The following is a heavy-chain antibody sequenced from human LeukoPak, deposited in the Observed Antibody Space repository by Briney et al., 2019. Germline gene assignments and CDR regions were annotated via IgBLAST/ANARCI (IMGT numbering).Heavy chain of an antibody. Sequence: ASVKVSCKASGYTFTGYYMHWVRQAPGQGLEWMGRINPNSGGTNYAQKFQGRVTMTRDTSISTAYMELSRLRSDDTAVYYCARDLEYYYGSGSHYNLFDYWGQGTLVTVSS. J-gene: IGHJ4*02. CDR2: INPNSGGT. D-gene: IGHD3-10*01. V-gene: IGHV1-2*06. CDR3: ARDLEYYYGSGSHYNLFDY. CDR1: GYTFTGYY.